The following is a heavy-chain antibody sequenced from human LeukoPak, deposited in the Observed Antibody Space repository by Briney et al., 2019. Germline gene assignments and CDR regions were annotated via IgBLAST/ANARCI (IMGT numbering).Heavy chain of an antibody. J-gene: IGHJ5*02. V-gene: IGHV3-21*01. Sequence: GGSLRLSCAASGFTFSSYSMNWVRQAPGKGLEWVSSISSSSSYIYYADSVKGRFTISRDNAKNSLYLQMNSLRAEDTAVYYCAGDSISGWFDPWGQGTLVTVSS. D-gene: IGHD3-10*01. CDR2: ISSSSSYI. CDR1: GFTFSSYS. CDR3: AGDSISGWFDP.